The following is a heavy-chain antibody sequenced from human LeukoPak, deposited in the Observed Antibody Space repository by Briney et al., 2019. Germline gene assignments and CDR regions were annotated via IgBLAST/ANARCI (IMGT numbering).Heavy chain of an antibody. V-gene: IGHV3-74*01. D-gene: IGHD3-16*02. J-gene: IGHJ6*02. CDR2: IYESGSGA. CDR1: GFTFSSYW. Sequence: GGSLILSCAASGFTFSSYWMHWVRQAPGKGLVWVSRIYESGSGASYADSVKGRFTISRDNAKNTLYLQMNSLSAEDTAVYYCARDYHYGMDVWGQGTTVTVSS. CDR3: ARDYHYGMDV.